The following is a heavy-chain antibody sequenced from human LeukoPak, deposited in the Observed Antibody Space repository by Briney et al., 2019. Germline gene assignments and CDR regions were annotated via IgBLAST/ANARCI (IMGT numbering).Heavy chain of an antibody. D-gene: IGHD6-19*01. CDR3: ARVEFGYASGWCEGDY. V-gene: IGHV3-21*06. CDR1: GFTFSSYS. J-gene: IGHJ4*02. Sequence: GGSLRLSCAASGFTFSSYSMNWVRQAPGKGLEWVSCISSSGNSKFYAESVKGRFTISRDNAKNSLYLQMNSLRAEDTAVYYCARVEFGYASGWCEGDYWGQGTLVTVSS. CDR2: ISSSGNSK.